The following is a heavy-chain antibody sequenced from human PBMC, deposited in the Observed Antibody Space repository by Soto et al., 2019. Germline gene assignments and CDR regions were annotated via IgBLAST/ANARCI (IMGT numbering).Heavy chain of an antibody. CDR1: GFSFSSYA. Sequence: GGSLRLSCAASGFSFSSYAMSWVRQAPGRGLEWVSAISGSGSSTYYADSVKGRFTISRDISKNTLYLQMNSLRAEDTAVYYCTKDRYCSGGSCSGDFDFWGQGTLVTVSS. D-gene: IGHD2-15*01. J-gene: IGHJ4*02. V-gene: IGHV3-23*01. CDR2: ISGSGSST. CDR3: TKDRYCSGGSCSGDFDF.